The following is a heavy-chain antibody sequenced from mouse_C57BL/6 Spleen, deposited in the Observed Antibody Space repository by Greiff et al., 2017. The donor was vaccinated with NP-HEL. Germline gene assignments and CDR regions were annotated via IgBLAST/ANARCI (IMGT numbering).Heavy chain of an antibody. J-gene: IGHJ3*01. Sequence: VQGVESGPGLVAPSQSLSISCTVSGFSFTSYGVDWVRQPPGKGLEWLGVIWGGGSTNYNSALMSRLSISKDNTKCQVFLKINSLQTDETAMYYCAEHLGSWFAYWGQGTLVTVSA. CDR3: AEHLGSWFAY. D-gene: IGHD3-3*01. CDR2: IWGGGST. V-gene: IGHV2-9*01. CDR1: GFSFTSYG.